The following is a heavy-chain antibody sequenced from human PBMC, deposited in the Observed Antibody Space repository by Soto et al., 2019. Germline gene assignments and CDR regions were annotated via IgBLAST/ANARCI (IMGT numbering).Heavy chain of an antibody. J-gene: IGHJ4*02. CDR3: AKDRSEGYCSSTCCYRAFDY. CDR2: IWYDGSNK. D-gene: IGHD2-2*02. CDR1: GFTFSSYG. V-gene: IGHV3-33*06. Sequence: GGSLRLSCAAFGFTFSSYGMHWVRQAPGKGLEWVAVIWYDGSNKYYADSVKGRFTISRDNSKNTLYLQMNSLRAEDTAVYYCAKDRSEGYCSSTCCYRAFDYWGQGTLVTVSS.